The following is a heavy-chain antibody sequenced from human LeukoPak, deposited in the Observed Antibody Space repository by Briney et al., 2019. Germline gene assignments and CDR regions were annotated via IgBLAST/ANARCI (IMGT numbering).Heavy chain of an antibody. D-gene: IGHD3-10*01. CDR1: GYTFTSYY. CDR3: ARVYSSGSYRDAFDI. V-gene: IGHV1-46*01. CDR2: INPSGGST. J-gene: IGHJ3*02. Sequence: ASVKVSCKASGYTFTSYYMHWVRQAPGPGLGWMGIINPSGGSTSYAQKFQGRVTMTRGPSTSTVYMELSCARSEVTAVYCFARVYSSGSYRDAFDIWGQGTMVTVSS.